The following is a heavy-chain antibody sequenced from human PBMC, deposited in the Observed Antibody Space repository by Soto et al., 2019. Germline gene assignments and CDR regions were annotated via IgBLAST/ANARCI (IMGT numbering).Heavy chain of an antibody. CDR3: ARVGGNYYYYYGMDV. D-gene: IGHD3-10*01. V-gene: IGHV1-46*01. CDR1: GYTFTSYY. CDR2: INPSGGST. Sequence: GASVKVSCKASGYTFTSYYMHWVRQAPGQGLEWMGIINPSGGSTSYAQKSQGRVTMTRDTSTSTVYMELSSLRSEDTAVYYCARVGGNYYYYYGMDVWGQGTTVTVSS. J-gene: IGHJ6*02.